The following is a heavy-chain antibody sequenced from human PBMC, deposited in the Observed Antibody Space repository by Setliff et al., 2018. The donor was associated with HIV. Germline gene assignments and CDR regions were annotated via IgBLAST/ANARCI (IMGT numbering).Heavy chain of an antibody. D-gene: IGHD3-22*01. J-gene: IGHJ4*02. Sequence: PSETLSPTCSVSGGSLSSYYWSWIRQPPGKGLGWIGYVYYSGTTNYNPSLKSRVSMSVDTSKNQFSLRLSSVTAADTAVYYCARKYLVNVFDYWGQGMLVTVSS. V-gene: IGHV4-59*01. CDR2: VYYSGTT. CDR1: GGSLSSYY. CDR3: ARKYLVNVFDY.